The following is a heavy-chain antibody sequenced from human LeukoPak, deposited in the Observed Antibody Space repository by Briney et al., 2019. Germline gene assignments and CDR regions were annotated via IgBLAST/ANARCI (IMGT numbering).Heavy chain of an antibody. Sequence: ASVKVSCKASGYTFTGYYMHWVRQAPGQELKWMGRINPNSGGTNYAQKFQGRVTMTRDTSISTAYMELSRLRSDDTAVYYCARVTYTLTGDGLSPTYYFDYWGQGTLVTVSS. V-gene: IGHV1-2*06. CDR2: INPNSGGT. CDR1: GYTFTGYY. D-gene: IGHD7-27*01. J-gene: IGHJ4*02. CDR3: ARVTYTLTGDGLSPTYYFDY.